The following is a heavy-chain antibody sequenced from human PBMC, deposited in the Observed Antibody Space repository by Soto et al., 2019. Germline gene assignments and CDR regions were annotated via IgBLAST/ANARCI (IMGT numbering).Heavy chain of an antibody. CDR2: INGGNGIT. CDR3: ARLPYAYINIRGGLDV. J-gene: IGHJ6*02. CDR1: GYTFTTYA. Sequence: ASVKVSCKASGYTFTTYAVHWVRQAPGQSLEWVGCINGGNGITIYSPSFRGRVILTRDTSSGTAYMELSSLRSEDTAVYYCARLPYAYINIRGGLDVWGQGTTVTVS. V-gene: IGHV1-3*01. D-gene: IGHD2-2*02.